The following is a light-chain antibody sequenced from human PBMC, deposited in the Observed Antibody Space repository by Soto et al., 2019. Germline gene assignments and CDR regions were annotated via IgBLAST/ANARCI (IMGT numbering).Light chain of an antibody. CDR2: AAS. Sequence: DIQMTQSPSSLSASVGDRATITCRASQSISSYLNWYQQNPGKAPKLRIYAASSLQSGVQSRFSGGGSGTCCTLTVSSLQPEDFATYYWQQSYSTPHTFDGGTKVEIK. CDR1: QSISSY. V-gene: IGKV1-39*01. J-gene: IGKJ4*01. CDR3: QQSYSTPHT.